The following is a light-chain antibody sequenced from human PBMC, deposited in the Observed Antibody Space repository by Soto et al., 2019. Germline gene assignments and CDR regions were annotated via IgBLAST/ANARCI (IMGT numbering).Light chain of an antibody. CDR1: QSISSW. CDR3: QQYNSSPMYS. Sequence: DIQMTQSPSTLSASVGDRVTITCRASQSISSWLAWYQQKPGKAPKLLIYDASSLESGVPSRFSGSGSGTEFILTISSLQPDDFATYYCQQYNSSPMYSFGQGTKLEIK. J-gene: IGKJ2*01. V-gene: IGKV1-5*01. CDR2: DAS.